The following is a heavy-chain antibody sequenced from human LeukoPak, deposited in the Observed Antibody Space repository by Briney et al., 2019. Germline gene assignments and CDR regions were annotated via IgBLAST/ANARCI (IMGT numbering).Heavy chain of an antibody. J-gene: IGHJ4*02. CDR3: ARDNGELPSPADY. V-gene: IGHV3-21*01. CDR2: ISSSSSYI. D-gene: IGHD3-16*02. Sequence: GGSLRLSCAASGFTFSSYSMNWVRQAPGKGLEWVSSISSSSSYIYYADSVKGRFTISRDNAKNSLYLQMNSLRAEDTAVYYCARDNGELPSPADYWGQGTLVTVSS. CDR1: GFTFSSYS.